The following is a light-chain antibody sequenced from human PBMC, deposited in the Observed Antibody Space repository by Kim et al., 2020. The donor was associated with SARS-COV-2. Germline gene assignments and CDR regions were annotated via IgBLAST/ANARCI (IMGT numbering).Light chain of an antibody. Sequence: VAPEERAPPSCRASKSVSSCLACYQQRPVQAPRLLTYDTSTRATDIPASFSGSGSGTDFTLPISSLEPEDFAVYYCQQRSNWPLTFGGGTKVDIK. CDR3: QQRSNWPLT. CDR1: KSVSSC. V-gene: IGKV3-11*01. J-gene: IGKJ4*01. CDR2: DTS.